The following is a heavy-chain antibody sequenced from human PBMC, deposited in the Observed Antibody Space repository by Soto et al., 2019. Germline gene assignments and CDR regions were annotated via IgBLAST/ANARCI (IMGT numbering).Heavy chain of an antibody. CDR3: ATVTGLGVLRFDP. J-gene: IGHJ5*02. CDR2: MNPNSGTT. CDR1: GYTFTSYD. Sequence: ASVKVSCKASGYTFTSYDINWVRQATGQGLEWMGWMNPNSGTTSYAQKFQGRVTMTSNTSISTAYMELSNLRSEDTAVYYCATVTGLGVLRFDPWGQGTLVTVSS. V-gene: IGHV1-8*02. D-gene: IGHD3-10*01.